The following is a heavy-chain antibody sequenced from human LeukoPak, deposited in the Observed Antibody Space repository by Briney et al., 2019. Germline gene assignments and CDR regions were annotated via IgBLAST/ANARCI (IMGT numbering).Heavy chain of an antibody. Sequence: ASVKVSCKASGYTLSTYTMHWLRQAPGQRPEWMGCIYAGNGNVKYSQNLQARATITRDTSANTAYLELSSLRSEDTAVYYCAREVAIWGQGTLVTVSS. CDR1: GYTLSTYT. V-gene: IGHV1-3*01. CDR2: IYAGNGNV. CDR3: AREVAI. J-gene: IGHJ4*02. D-gene: IGHD2-15*01.